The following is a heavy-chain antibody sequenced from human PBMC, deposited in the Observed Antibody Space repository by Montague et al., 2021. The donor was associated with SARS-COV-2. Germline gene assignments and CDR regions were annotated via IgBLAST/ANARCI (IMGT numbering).Heavy chain of an antibody. J-gene: IGHJ4*02. CDR2: DWDDDK. Sequence: DWDDDKYYSTSLKTRLTISKDTSNNQVVLTMTNMDPVDTATYYCVREYSRGLYFDYWGQGTLVTVAA. V-gene: IGHV2-70*01. CDR3: VREYSRGLYFDY. D-gene: IGHD6-19*01.